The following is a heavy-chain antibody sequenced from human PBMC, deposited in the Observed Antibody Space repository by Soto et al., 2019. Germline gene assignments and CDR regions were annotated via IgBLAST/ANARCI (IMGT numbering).Heavy chain of an antibody. CDR1: GFSFSSYA. Sequence: EVQLLESGGGLVQPGGSLRLSCAASGFSFSSYAVSWVRQAPGKGLEWVSVFDGSVGHTYYTNSVKGRFTISNDNSKNTLFLQMNSLKAEDTAVYFCAKHLQYDSGWPLHSWGQGTLVSVSS. J-gene: IGHJ4*02. V-gene: IGHV3-23*01. D-gene: IGHD6-19*01. CDR3: AKHLQYDSGWPLHS. CDR2: FDGSVGHT.